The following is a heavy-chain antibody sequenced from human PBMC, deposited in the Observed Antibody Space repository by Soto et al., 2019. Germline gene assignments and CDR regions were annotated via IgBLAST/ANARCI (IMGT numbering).Heavy chain of an antibody. CDR2: INHSGST. D-gene: IGHD1-1*01. Sequence: SETLSLTCAVYGGSFSGYYWSWIRQPPGKGLEWIGEINHSGSTNYNPSLKSRVTISVDTSKSQFSLKLSSVTAADTAVYYCARDRARWNGGVYYYGMDVWGQGTTVTVSS. CDR3: ARDRARWNGGVYYYGMDV. V-gene: IGHV4-34*01. CDR1: GGSFSGYY. J-gene: IGHJ6*02.